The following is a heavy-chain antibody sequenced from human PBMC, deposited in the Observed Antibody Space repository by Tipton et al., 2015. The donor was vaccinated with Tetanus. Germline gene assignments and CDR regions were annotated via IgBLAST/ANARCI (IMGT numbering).Heavy chain of an antibody. V-gene: IGHV4-30-2*01. D-gene: IGHD5-12*01. Sequence: LVKPTQTLSLTCTVSGGLITTGGYSWGWIRQLPGQGLEWLGYIYQTDSTYYNPSVRSRLTLSLQRSKNQVSLKLISVTAADTAVYFCVRGRGLGAYSFGFEHWGQGALVTVSS. CDR3: VRGRGLGAYSFGFEH. CDR1: GGLITTGGYS. CDR2: IYQTDST. J-gene: IGHJ4*02.